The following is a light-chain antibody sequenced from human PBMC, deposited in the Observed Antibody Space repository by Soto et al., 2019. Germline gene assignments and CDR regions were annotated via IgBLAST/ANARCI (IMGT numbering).Light chain of an antibody. V-gene: IGKV3-20*01. J-gene: IGKJ1*01. CDR1: RSVSNNY. Sequence: EIVLTQSPGTLSLSPVERATLSCRASRSVSNNYLAWYQQKPGQAPRLLIYGASNRATGIPDRFSGSGSGTDFTLTISRLEPEDFAVYYCQQYGSSGTFGQGTTVDLK. CDR2: GAS. CDR3: QQYGSSGT.